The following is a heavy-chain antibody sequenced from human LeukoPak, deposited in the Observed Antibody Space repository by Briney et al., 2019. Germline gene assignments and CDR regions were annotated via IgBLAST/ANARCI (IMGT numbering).Heavy chain of an antibody. Sequence: GASVKVSCKASGYTFTSYYMHWVRQAPGQGLEWMGIINPSGGSTSYAQKFQGRVTMTRDTSTSTVYMELSSLRSEDTAVYYCARTYYDFWSGHDFDYWGQGTLVTVSS. V-gene: IGHV1-46*01. J-gene: IGHJ4*02. CDR1: GYTFTSYY. CDR2: INPSGGST. D-gene: IGHD3-3*01. CDR3: ARTYYDFWSGHDFDY.